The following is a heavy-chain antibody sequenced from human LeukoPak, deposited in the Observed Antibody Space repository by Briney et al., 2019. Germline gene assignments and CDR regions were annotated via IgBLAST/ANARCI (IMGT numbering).Heavy chain of an antibody. V-gene: IGHV3-23*01. CDR1: GFTFSSYA. J-gene: IGHJ4*02. Sequence: GGSLRLSCAANGFTFSSYAMSWVRQAPGKGLEWVSGIGGSGGSTYYAVSVKGRFTISRDNSKNTLYLQMNGLRAEDTALYYCAKDVGFLEWLVCFDYWGQGTLVTVSS. CDR3: AKDVGFLEWLVCFDY. D-gene: IGHD3-3*01. CDR2: IGGSGGST.